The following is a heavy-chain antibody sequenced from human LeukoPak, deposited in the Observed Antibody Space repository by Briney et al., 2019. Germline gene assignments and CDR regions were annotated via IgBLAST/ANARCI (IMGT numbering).Heavy chain of an antibody. D-gene: IGHD4-17*01. V-gene: IGHV4-59*08. J-gene: IGHJ4*02. Sequence: PSETLSLTCTVSGGSISSYYWSWIRQPPGKGLEWIGYIYYSGSTNYNPSLKSRVTISVDTSKNQSSLKLSSVTAADTAVYYCARRARRGAVTSFDYWGQGTLVTVSS. CDR3: ARRARRGAVTSFDY. CDR2: IYYSGST. CDR1: GGSISSYY.